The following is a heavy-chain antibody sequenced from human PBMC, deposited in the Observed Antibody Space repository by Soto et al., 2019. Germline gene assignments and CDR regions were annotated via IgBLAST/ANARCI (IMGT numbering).Heavy chain of an antibody. J-gene: IGHJ3*02. CDR2: IYNSGST. D-gene: IGHD3-22*01. Sequence: PPETLSITCTFSGGSISNYYWNWIRQPPGKGLDWIGSIYNSGSTNYNPSLKSRVTISVDTSKNQFSLKRSSVTAADTAVYYCAREYYYDSSGYYSRGAFDIWGQGTMVTVSS. CDR1: GGSISNYY. V-gene: IGHV4-59*01. CDR3: AREYYYDSSGYYSRGAFDI.